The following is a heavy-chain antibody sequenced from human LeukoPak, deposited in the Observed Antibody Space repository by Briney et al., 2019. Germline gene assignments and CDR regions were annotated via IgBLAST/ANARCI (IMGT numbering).Heavy chain of an antibody. Sequence: SGGSLRLSCEDSGFSFSVYAMSWVRQAPGKGLEWVSSISGNSDRTYYANSVKGRFTISRENFRNTVHLKMSSLGAEDTALYYCAKGGQDFYFWRFDHWGQGNLVIVSS. V-gene: IGHV3-23*01. D-gene: IGHD3-3*01. CDR3: AKGGQDFYFWRFDH. J-gene: IGHJ5*02. CDR1: GFSFSVYA. CDR2: ISGNSDRT.